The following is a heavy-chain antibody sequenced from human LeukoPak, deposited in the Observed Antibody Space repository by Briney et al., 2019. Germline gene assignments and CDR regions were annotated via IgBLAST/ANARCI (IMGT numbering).Heavy chain of an antibody. CDR3: ARGVEPLAANTLAY. Sequence: PGGSLRLSCEGSGFTFSSYEMNWVRQAPGKGLEWVSVLYSDGNTKYADSVQGRFTISRDNSKNTLYLEMNSLSPDDTAVYYCARGVEPLAANTLAYWGQGTLVTVSS. CDR1: GFTFSSYE. J-gene: IGHJ4*02. CDR2: LYSDGNT. V-gene: IGHV3-53*01. D-gene: IGHD1-14*01.